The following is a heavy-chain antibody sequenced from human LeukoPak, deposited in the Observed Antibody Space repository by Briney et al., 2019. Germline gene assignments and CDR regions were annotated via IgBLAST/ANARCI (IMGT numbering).Heavy chain of an antibody. CDR3: ARATTEAGISASGTAY. D-gene: IGHD6-13*01. V-gene: IGHV3-21*01. J-gene: IGHJ4*02. Sequence: GGSLRLSCEASGFSFSRSWMSWVRQGPGKGLEWVSSIGGSGNYIYYADSVKGRFTISRDNAKNSLYLQMNSLRAEDTAVYYCARATTEAGISASGTAYWGQGTLVTVSS. CDR2: IGGSGNYI. CDR1: GFSFSRSW.